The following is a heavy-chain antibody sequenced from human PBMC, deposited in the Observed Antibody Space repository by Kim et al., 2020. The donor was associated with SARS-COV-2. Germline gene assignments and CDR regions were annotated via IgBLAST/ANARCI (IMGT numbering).Heavy chain of an antibody. CDR2: IYYSGST. V-gene: IGHV4-39*01. Sequence: SETLSLTCTVSGGSISSSSYYWGWIRQPPGKGLEWIGSIYYSGSTYYNPSLKSRVTISVDTSKNQFSLKLSSVTAAETAVYYCARHRYFGGFGELWIWFDPWGQGTLVTVSS. D-gene: IGHD3-10*01. J-gene: IGHJ5*02. CDR3: ARHRYFGGFGELWIWFDP. CDR1: GGSISSSSYY.